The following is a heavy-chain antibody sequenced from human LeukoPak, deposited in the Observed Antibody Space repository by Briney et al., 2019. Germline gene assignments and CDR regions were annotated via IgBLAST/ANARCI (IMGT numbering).Heavy chain of an antibody. Sequence: GGSLRLSCAASGFTFSSYWMHWVRQAPGKGLVWVSRINSDGSSTSYADSVKGRFTISRDNAKDTLYLQMTSLRAEDTAVYYCASDGGVTARVYNWFDPWGQGTLVTVSS. CDR2: INSDGSST. V-gene: IGHV3-74*01. J-gene: IGHJ5*02. CDR1: GFTFSSYW. D-gene: IGHD2-15*01. CDR3: ASDGGVTARVYNWFDP.